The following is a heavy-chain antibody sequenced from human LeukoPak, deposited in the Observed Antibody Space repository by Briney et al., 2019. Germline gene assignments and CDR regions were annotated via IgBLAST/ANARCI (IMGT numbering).Heavy chain of an antibody. D-gene: IGHD5-24*01. J-gene: IGHJ6*02. Sequence: PGGSLRLSCAASGFTFSSYWMHWVRQAPGKGLVWVSRINSDGSTTNYADSVQGRFTISGDNAKNALYLQMNSLRAEDTAVYYCARDGYNYVGYYYYGMDVWGQGTTVTVSS. V-gene: IGHV3-74*01. CDR2: INSDGSTT. CDR3: ARDGYNYVGYYYYGMDV. CDR1: GFTFSSYW.